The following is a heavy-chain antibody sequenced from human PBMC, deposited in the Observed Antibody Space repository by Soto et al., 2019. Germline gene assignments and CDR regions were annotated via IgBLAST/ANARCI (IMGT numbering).Heavy chain of an antibody. CDR2: IYYSGST. J-gene: IGHJ6*03. D-gene: IGHD3-9*01. Sequence: QVQLQESGPGLVKPSETLSLTCTVSGGSISSYYWSWIRQPPGKGLEWIGYIYYSGSTNYNPSLKSRVTISVDTSKNQFSLKLSSVTAADTAVYYCASGREGLRYFDWPYPYTYYYYYYMDVWGKGTTVTVSS. CDR1: GGSISSYY. V-gene: IGHV4-59*01. CDR3: ASGREGLRYFDWPYPYTYYYYYYMDV.